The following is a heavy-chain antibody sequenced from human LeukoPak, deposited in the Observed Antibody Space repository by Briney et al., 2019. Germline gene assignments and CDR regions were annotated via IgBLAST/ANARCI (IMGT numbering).Heavy chain of an antibody. CDR3: ARKLSLDAFDI. V-gene: IGHV1-46*01. J-gene: IGHJ3*02. CDR2: INPSGGST. D-gene: IGHD2/OR15-2a*01. Sequence: GASVKVSCKASGYTFTSYYVHWVRQAPGQGLEWMGIINPSGGSTSYAQKFQGRVTMTRDTSTSTVYMELSRLRSDDTAVYYCARKLSLDAFDIWGQGTMVTVSS. CDR1: GYTFTSYY.